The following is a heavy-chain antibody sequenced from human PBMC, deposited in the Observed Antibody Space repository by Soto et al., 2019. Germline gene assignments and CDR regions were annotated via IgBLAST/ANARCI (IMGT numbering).Heavy chain of an antibody. D-gene: IGHD6-13*01. CDR2: MSYDGTKQ. CDR3: AKEYGSTWIDH. Sequence: GGSLRLSCAASGFTFSTYGMHWVRQAPGKGPEWVAAMSYDGTKQYYVDSVKGRFTISRDNSRNTLFLQLNSLRDEDAAVYYCAKEYGSTWIDHWGQGT. V-gene: IGHV3-30*18. J-gene: IGHJ4*02. CDR1: GFTFSTYG.